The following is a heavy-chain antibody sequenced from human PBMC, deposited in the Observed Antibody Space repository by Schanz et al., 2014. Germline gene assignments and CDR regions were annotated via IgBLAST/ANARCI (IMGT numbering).Heavy chain of an antibody. CDR3: AKGRFGELSAFDI. J-gene: IGHJ3*02. CDR2: VSSRSDEI. Sequence: EVQLLESGGGLVQPGGSLRLSCAASGFTFGDYAMTWVRQAPGKGLEWVAAVSSRSDEIKYADSVRGRFTISRDNSKNTLYLQMDSLRAEDTAVYYCAKGRFGELSAFDIWGQGTMVTVSS. D-gene: IGHD3-10*01. CDR1: GFTFGDYA. V-gene: IGHV3-23*05.